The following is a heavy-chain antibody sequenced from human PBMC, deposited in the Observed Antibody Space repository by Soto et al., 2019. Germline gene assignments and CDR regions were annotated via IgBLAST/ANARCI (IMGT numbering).Heavy chain of an antibody. V-gene: IGHV3-30*18. CDR1: GFTFSSYG. D-gene: IGHD6-13*01. J-gene: IGHJ3*02. CDR2: ISYDGSNK. CDR3: AKDIAAAPDAFDI. Sequence: QVQLVESGGDVVQPGRSLRLSCAASGFTFSSYGMHWVRQAPGKGLEWVAVISYDGSNKYYADSVKGRFTISRDNSKNTLYLQMNSLRAEDTAVYYCAKDIAAAPDAFDIWGQGTMVTVSS.